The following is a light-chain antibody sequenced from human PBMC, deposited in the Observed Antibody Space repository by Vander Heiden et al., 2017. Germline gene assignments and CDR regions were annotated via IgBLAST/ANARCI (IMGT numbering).Light chain of an antibody. CDR1: QSLSNY. Sequence: DIQLTQSPSSLSASVGEGATLTCRASQSLSNYLAWYQQKPGRAPKLLIYAASGMQSGVAARFSGSGSGTEFTLTISSLQSEDFATYYCQQTYNCPSTFGQGTKVEIK. V-gene: IGKV1-39*01. CDR3: QQTYNCPST. J-gene: IGKJ1*01. CDR2: AAS.